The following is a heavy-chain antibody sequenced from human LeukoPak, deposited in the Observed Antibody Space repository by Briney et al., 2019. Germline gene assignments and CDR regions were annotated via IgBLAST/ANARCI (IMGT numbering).Heavy chain of an antibody. Sequence: ASVKVSCRASGYTFTNYGVNWVRQAPGQGLEWMGWISAYNGNTNYAQKLQGRVTMTTDTSTSTAYMELRSLRSDDTAVYYCASFGAGYGSGSYYYYGMDVWGQGTTVTVSS. CDR2: ISAYNGNT. D-gene: IGHD3-10*01. J-gene: IGHJ6*02. V-gene: IGHV1-18*01. CDR3: ASFGAGYGSGSYYYYGMDV. CDR1: GYTFTNYG.